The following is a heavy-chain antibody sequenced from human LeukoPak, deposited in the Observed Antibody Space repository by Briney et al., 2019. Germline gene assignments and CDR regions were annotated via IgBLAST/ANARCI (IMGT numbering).Heavy chain of an antibody. Sequence: GGSLRLSCAASGFTFSSYGMHWVRQAPGKGLEWVAVISYDGSNKYYADSVKGRFTISRDKSKNTLYLQMNSLRAEDTAVYYCAKDATIAAADYWGQGTLVTVSS. J-gene: IGHJ4*02. CDR1: GFTFSSYG. CDR3: AKDATIAAADY. V-gene: IGHV3-30*18. CDR2: ISYDGSNK. D-gene: IGHD6-13*01.